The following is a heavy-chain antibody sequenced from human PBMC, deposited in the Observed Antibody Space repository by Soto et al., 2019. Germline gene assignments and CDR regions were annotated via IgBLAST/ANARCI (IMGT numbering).Heavy chain of an antibody. V-gene: IGHV1-69*13. Sequence: ASVKVSCKASGGTFSSYAISWVRQAPGQGLEWMGGIIPIFGTANYAQKFQGRVTITADDSTSTAYMELSSLKSEDTAVYYCALEVQQLVAYYFDYWGQGTLVTVSS. CDR2: IIPIFGTA. J-gene: IGHJ4*02. CDR3: ALEVQQLVAYYFDY. CDR1: GGTFSSYA. D-gene: IGHD6-13*01.